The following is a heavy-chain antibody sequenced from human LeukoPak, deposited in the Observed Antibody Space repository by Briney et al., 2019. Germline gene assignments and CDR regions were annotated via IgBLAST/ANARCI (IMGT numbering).Heavy chain of an antibody. J-gene: IGHJ3*02. CDR3: AREKYGSGRGAFDI. CDR1: GFTFSSYS. D-gene: IGHD3-10*01. V-gene: IGHV3-21*01. CDR2: ISSSSSYI. Sequence: GGSLRLSCAASGFTFSSYSMNWVRQAPGKGLEWVSSISSSSSYIYYADSVKGRFTISRDNAKNSLYLQMNSLRAEDTAVYYCAREKYGSGRGAFDIWGQGTMVTVSS.